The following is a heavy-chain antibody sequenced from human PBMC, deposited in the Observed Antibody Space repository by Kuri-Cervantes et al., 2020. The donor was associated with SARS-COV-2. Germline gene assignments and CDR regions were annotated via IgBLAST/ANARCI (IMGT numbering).Heavy chain of an antibody. CDR3: VKGSSSWYDFWFDP. D-gene: IGHD6-13*01. J-gene: IGHJ5*02. V-gene: IGHV3-64D*08. CDR1: GFTFSSYA. CDR2: ISSNGGST. Sequence: GESLKISCSASGFTFSSYAMHWVRQAPGKGLEHVSAISSNGGSTYYADSVKGRFTISRDNSKNTRYLQMSSLRAEDTAVYYCVKGSSSWYDFWFDPWGQGTLVTVSS.